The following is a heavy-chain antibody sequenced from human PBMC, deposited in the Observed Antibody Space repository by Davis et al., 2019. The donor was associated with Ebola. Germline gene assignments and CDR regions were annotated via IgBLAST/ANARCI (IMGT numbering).Heavy chain of an antibody. Sequence: TRSPTGTLLDASISSGGYSWSWIRQPPGKGLEWIGSIYHNGRTNYRPSLKSRVTISLDTSKNQFSLKMTSVTAADTAIYYCARDFVYWGQGTLVTVSS. CDR1: DASISSGGYS. V-gene: IGHV4-30-2*03. D-gene: IGHD3-3*01. CDR3: ARDFVY. J-gene: IGHJ4*02. CDR2: IYHNGRT.